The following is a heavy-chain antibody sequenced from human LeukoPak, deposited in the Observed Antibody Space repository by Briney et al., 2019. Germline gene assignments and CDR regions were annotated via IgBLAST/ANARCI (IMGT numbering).Heavy chain of an antibody. J-gene: IGHJ5*02. Sequence: GASVKVSCKASGYTFTGYYMHWVRQAPGQGLEWMGWINPNSGGTNYAQKFQGRVTMTRDTSISTAYMELSRLRSDDTAVYYCARESGTIFGVVIFRGWFDPWGQGTLVTVSS. CDR2: INPNSGGT. V-gene: IGHV1-2*02. D-gene: IGHD3-3*01. CDR3: ARESGTIFGVVIFRGWFDP. CDR1: GYTFTGYY.